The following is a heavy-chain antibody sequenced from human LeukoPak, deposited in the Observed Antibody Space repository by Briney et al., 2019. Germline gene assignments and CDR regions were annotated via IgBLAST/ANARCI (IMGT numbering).Heavy chain of an antibody. J-gene: IGHJ3*02. D-gene: IGHD5-18*01. CDR2: MYTSGST. Sequence: SETLSLTCTVSGGSISSYYWSWIRQPAGKGLEWIGRMYTSGSTNYNPSLKSRVTISVDTSKNQISLKLSSVTAADTAVYYCARDLGVMVRAFDIWGQGTMVTVSS. V-gene: IGHV4-4*07. CDR3: ARDLGVMVRAFDI. CDR1: GGSISSYY.